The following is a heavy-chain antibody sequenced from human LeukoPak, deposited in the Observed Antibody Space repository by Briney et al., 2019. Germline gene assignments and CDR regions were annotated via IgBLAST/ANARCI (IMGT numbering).Heavy chain of an antibody. CDR3: ANCATPRDYYYYCRDV. Sequence: GGSLRLSCAASGFTFSSYARSWVRQAPGEGLEWVSAISSSGGSTYYADSVKGRFTISRDNSKNTLYLQMNSLRAEDTAVYYCANCATPRDYYYYCRDVWGQGTAVTVSS. V-gene: IGHV3-23*01. CDR1: GFTFSSYA. CDR2: ISSSGGST. D-gene: IGHD2-15*01. J-gene: IGHJ6*02.